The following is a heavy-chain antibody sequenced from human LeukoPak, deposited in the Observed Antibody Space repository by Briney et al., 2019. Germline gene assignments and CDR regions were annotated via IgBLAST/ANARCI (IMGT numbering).Heavy chain of an antibody. D-gene: IGHD3-22*01. CDR3: ARSYYYDYRQIDY. Sequence: SETLSLTCTVSGDSISTSSYYWGWIRQPPGQGLEWLGSIYYSGSTYYNPSLKSRVTISVDTSKNQFSLNLYSVTAADTAVFYCARSYYYDYRQIDYWGQGTLVTVSS. CDR1: GDSISTSSYY. V-gene: IGHV4-39*01. J-gene: IGHJ4*02. CDR2: IYYSGST.